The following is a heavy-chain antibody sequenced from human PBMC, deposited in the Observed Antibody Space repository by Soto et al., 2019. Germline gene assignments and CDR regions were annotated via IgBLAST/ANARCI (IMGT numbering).Heavy chain of an antibody. V-gene: IGHV1-18*01. CDR2: ISAYNGNT. CDR1: GYTFTSYG. J-gene: IGHJ4*02. Sequence: ASVKVSCKASGYTFTSYGISWVRQSPGQGLEWMGWISAYNGNTNYAQKLQGRVTMTTDTSTSTAYMELRSLRSDDTAVYYCARDESHSSSSALYYWGQGTLVTVSS. CDR3: ARDESHSSSSALYY. D-gene: IGHD6-6*01.